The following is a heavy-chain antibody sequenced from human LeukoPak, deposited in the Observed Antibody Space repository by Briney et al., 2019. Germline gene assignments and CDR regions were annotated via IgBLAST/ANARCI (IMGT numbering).Heavy chain of an antibody. J-gene: IGHJ2*01. CDR1: AFTFSSYW. D-gene: IGHD2-15*01. CDR3: ARGSDCSGGSCYSYWYFDL. V-gene: IGHV3-74*01. CDR2: INSDGSST. Sequence: PGGSLRLSCAASAFTFSSYWMHWVRQAPGKGVVWVSRINSDGSSTSYADSVKGRFTISRDNAKNTLYLQMNSLRAEDTAMYYCARGSDCSGGSCYSYWYFDLWGRGTLVTVSS.